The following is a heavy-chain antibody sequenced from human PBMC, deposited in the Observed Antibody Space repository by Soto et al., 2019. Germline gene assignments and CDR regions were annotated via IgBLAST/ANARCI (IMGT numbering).Heavy chain of an antibody. V-gene: IGHV4-34*01. CDR1: GGSFSGYY. CDR2: INHSGST. J-gene: IGHJ6*02. Sequence: PSETLSLTCAVYGGSFSGYYWSWIRQPPGKGLEWIGEINHSGSTNYNPSLKSRVTISVDTSKNQFSLKLSSVTAADTAVYYCANQGRYYDSSGYYPGYGMDVWGQGTTVTVSS. CDR3: ANQGRYYDSSGYYPGYGMDV. D-gene: IGHD3-22*01.